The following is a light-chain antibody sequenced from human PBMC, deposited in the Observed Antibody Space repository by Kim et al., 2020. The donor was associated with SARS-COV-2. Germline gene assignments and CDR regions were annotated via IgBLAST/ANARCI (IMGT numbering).Light chain of an antibody. Sequence: VSASVGDRVTLSCRASQGISNWLAWYQHTPRKAPQLLIYAASTLQSGVPSRFSGSGSGTDFTLTISSLQPEDFATYYCQHAATFPVFGGGTKLEI. CDR1: QGISNW. CDR2: AAS. CDR3: QHAATFPV. J-gene: IGKJ4*01. V-gene: IGKV1-12*01.